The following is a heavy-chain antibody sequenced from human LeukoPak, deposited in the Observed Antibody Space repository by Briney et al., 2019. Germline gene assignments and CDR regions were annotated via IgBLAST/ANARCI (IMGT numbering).Heavy chain of an antibody. Sequence: PSETLSLTCTVSGGSISSSSYYWSWIRQPPGKGLEWIGEINHSGSTNYNPSLKSRVTISVDTSKNQFSLKLSSVTAADTAVYYCARGRRYYDSSGYYYGNDYWGQGTLVTVSS. CDR2: INHSGST. J-gene: IGHJ4*02. D-gene: IGHD3-22*01. CDR3: ARGRRYYDSSGYYYGNDY. CDR1: GGSISSSSYY. V-gene: IGHV4-39*07.